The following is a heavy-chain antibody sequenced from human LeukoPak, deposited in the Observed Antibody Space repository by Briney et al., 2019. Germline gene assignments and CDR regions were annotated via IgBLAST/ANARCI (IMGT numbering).Heavy chain of an antibody. V-gene: IGHV4-59*01. D-gene: IGHD1-26*01. CDR3: ARSGGSSPYWYFDL. CDR1: GGSISSYY. CDR2: IYYSGST. Sequence: SETLSLTCTVSGGSISSYYWSWIRQPPGKGLEWIGYIYYSGSTNYNPSLKSRVTISVDTSKNQFSLKLSSVTAADTAVYYCARSGGSSPYWYFDLWGRGTPVTVSS. J-gene: IGHJ2*01.